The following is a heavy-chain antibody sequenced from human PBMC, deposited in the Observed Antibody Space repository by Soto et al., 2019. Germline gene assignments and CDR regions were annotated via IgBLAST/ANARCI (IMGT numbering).Heavy chain of an antibody. Sequence: EVQLEESGGGLVKPGGSLRLSCVASGFPFSNPWMSWVRQAPGKGLEWVGRIKSKADGGTTDYAAPVKGRFTISRDESTTTLYLQMNSLKSEDTAVYYCTTDPTYYYSPGGRGYWGQGTQVTVSS. D-gene: IGHD3-10*01. CDR1: GFPFSNPW. CDR3: TTDPTYYYSPGGRGY. CDR2: IKSKADGGTT. J-gene: IGHJ4*02. V-gene: IGHV3-15*01.